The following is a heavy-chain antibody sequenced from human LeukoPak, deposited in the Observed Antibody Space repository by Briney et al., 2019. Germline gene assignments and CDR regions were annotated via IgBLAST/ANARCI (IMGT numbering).Heavy chain of an antibody. Sequence: PSETLSLTCAVYGGSFSGYYWSWIRQPPGKGLEWIGEINHSGSTNYNPSLKSRVTISVDTSKNQFSLKLSSVTAADTAVYYCARVDGSGVYTDVWGQGTTVTVSS. V-gene: IGHV4-34*01. CDR1: GGSFSGYY. J-gene: IGHJ6*03. CDR3: ARVDGSGVYTDV. D-gene: IGHD2-15*01. CDR2: INHSGST.